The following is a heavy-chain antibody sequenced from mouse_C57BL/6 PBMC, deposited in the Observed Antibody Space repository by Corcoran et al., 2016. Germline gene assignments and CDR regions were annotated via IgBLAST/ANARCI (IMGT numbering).Heavy chain of an antibody. V-gene: IGHV9-3*01. CDR3: ARYGNYVYWYFDV. CDR1: GYTFTTYG. CDR2: INTYSGVP. J-gene: IGHJ1*03. D-gene: IGHD2-1*01. Sequence: QIQLVQSGPELKKPGETVKISCKASGYTFTTYGMSWVKQAPGKGLKWMGWINTYSGVPTYADDFKGRFAFSLETSASTAYLQINNLKNEDTATYFCARYGNYVYWYFDVWGTGTTVTVSS.